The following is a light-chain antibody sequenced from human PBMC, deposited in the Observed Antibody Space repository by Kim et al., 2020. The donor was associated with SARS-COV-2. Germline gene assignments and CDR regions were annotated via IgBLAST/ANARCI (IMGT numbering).Light chain of an antibody. CDR2: DTS. Sequence: QAVVTQEPSLTVSPGGTVTLTCGSSIGAVTSGHYPYWIQQKPGQGPRTLIYDTSNKNSWTPARFSGFLLGDKAALSLSGAQPEDEADYYCLLYYSGALPLFGGGTQLTVL. CDR1: IGAVTSGHY. V-gene: IGLV7-46*01. J-gene: IGLJ2*01. CDR3: LLYYSGALPL.